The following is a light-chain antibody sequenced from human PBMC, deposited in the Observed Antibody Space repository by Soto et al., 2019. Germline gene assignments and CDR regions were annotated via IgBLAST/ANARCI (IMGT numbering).Light chain of an antibody. V-gene: IGLV2-23*01. J-gene: IGLJ1*01. CDR3: SSYAGSTTYV. Sequence: QSVLTQPASVSGSPGQSITLSCTGTSNDVGTYNLVSRYQQHPGKAPKLIIFEGFKRPSGVSNRFSGSKSGNTASLTISGLQAEDEADYYCSSYAGSTTYVFGTGTKVTVL. CDR2: EGF. CDR1: SNDVGTYNL.